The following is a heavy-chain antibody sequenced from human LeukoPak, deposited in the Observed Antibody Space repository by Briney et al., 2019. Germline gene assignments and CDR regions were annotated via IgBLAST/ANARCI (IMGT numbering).Heavy chain of an antibody. V-gene: IGHV3-23*01. CDR2: ICGRDGST. CDR1: GFTFSSYG. Sequence: GGSLRLSCAASGFTFSSYGMSWVRQAPGKGLEWVSAICGRDGSTYYADSVKGRFTISRDNSKNTLYLQMDSLRAEDTAIYYCARVRGYSGYEGRYYYYGMDVWGQGTTVTVSS. J-gene: IGHJ6*02. D-gene: IGHD5-12*01. CDR3: ARVRGYSGYEGRYYYYGMDV.